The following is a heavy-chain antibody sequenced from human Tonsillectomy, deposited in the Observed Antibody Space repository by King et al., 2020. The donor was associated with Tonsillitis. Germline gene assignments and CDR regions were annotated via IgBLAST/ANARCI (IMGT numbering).Heavy chain of an antibody. D-gene: IGHD5-18*01. CDR2: IIPMSGIA. CDR1: GGTFNSYA. V-gene: IGHV1-69*12. CDR3: ARDQPYGGYSYGLFDD. Sequence: VQLVQSGAEVKKPGSSVKVSCKASGGTFNSYAISWVRQAPGQGLEWMGGIIPMSGIANYAQKFQGRVTITADESTTTAYMELSSLRSEDTAVYSCARDQPYGGYSYGLFDDWGQGTLVTVSS. J-gene: IGHJ4*02.